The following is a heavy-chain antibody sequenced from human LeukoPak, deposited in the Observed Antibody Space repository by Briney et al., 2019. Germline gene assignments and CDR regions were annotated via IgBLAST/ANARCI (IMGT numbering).Heavy chain of an antibody. J-gene: IGHJ4*02. CDR2: IWYDGSNK. CDR3: AKPKDDYNELYYFDY. Sequence: PGGSLRLSCAASGFIFSTYGIHWVRQAPDKGLEWVAVIWYDGSNKYYADSVKGRFTISRDNSKNTLYLQMNSLRAEDTAVYYCAKPKDDYNELYYFDYWGQGTLVTVSS. D-gene: IGHD5-24*01. V-gene: IGHV3-33*06. CDR1: GFIFSTYG.